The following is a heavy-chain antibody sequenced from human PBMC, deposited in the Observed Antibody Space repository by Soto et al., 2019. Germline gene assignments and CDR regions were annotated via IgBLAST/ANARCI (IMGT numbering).Heavy chain of an antibody. CDR1: GGTFSSYA. CDR3: ASKVEMATIRGYYYYYGMDV. D-gene: IGHD5-12*01. V-gene: IGHV1-69*06. J-gene: IGHJ6*02. Sequence: GASVKVSCKASGGTFSSYAISWVRQAPGQGLEWMGGIIPIFGTANYAQKFQGRVTITADKSTSTAYMELSSLRSEDTAVYYCASKVEMATIRGYYYYYGMDVWGQGTTVTVSS. CDR2: IIPIFGTA.